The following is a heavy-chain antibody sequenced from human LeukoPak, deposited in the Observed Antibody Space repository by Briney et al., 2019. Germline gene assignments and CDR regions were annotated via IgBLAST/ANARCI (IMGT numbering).Heavy chain of an antibody. Sequence: PGGSLRLSCAASGFTFSSYWMHWVRHAPGEGLVWVSRINSEGTGTNYADSVKGRFTISRDNAKNTLYMQTNSLRAEDTAVYYCARVATVAFYGMDVWGQATTVTVSS. V-gene: IGHV3-74*01. CDR3: ARVATVAFYGMDV. D-gene: IGHD4-23*01. CDR2: INSEGTGT. CDR1: GFTFSSYW. J-gene: IGHJ6*02.